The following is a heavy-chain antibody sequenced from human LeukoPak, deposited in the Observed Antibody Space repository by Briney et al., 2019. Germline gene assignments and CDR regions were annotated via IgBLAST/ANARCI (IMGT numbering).Heavy chain of an antibody. D-gene: IGHD2-15*01. CDR1: GFTFSSYS. V-gene: IGHV3-23*01. J-gene: IGHJ5*02. CDR2: ISGSGGST. Sequence: GGSLRLSCAASGFTFSSYSMNWVRQAPGKGLEWVSAISGSGGSTYYADSVKGRFTISRDNSKNTLYLQMNSLRAEDTAVYYCAKPVQDMYNWFDPWGQGTLVTVSS. CDR3: AKPVQDMYNWFDP.